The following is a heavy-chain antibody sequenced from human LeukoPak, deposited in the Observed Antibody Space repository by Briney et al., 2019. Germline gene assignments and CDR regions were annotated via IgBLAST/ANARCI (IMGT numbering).Heavy chain of an antibody. CDR2: IYYTGFT. CDR1: GDPINSGGYY. CDR3: ARDRRGSAWTNWFDP. J-gene: IGHJ5*02. V-gene: IGHV4-31*03. Sequence: PSQTLSLTCTVSGDPINSGGYYWSWIRQHPGKGLEWIGYIYYTGFTYYNPSLESRLTISIDTSKNQFSLKLSSVTAADTAVYYCARDRRGSAWTNWFDPWGQGTLVTVSS. D-gene: IGHD6-25*01.